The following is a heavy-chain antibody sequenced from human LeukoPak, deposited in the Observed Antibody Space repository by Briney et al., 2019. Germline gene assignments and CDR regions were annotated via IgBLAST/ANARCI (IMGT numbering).Heavy chain of an antibody. CDR1: GFTFSSYS. D-gene: IGHD1-1*01. J-gene: IGHJ4*02. Sequence: GGSLRLSCAASGFTFSSYSMNWVRQAPGKGLEWVSALHAGGNTFFADSVKGRFTISRDNSKNTLYLQMNSLRAEDTAVYYCAKDPNYYFDYWGQGTLVTVSS. CDR3: AKDPNYYFDY. CDR2: LHAGGNT. V-gene: IGHV3-23*01.